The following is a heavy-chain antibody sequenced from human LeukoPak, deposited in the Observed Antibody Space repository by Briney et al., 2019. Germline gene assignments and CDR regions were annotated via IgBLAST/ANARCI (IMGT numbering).Heavy chain of an antibody. CDR1: GFTFSSYW. D-gene: IGHD5-18*01. Sequence: PGGSLRLSCAASGFTFSSYWMSWVRQAPGKGLEWVANIKQDGNEKYYVDSVKGRFTISRDNAKNSLYLQMNSLRAEDTAVYYCAGAGAVVTHYYYYYMDVWGKGTTVTVSS. CDR3: AGAGAVVTHYYYYYMDV. V-gene: IGHV3-7*01. CDR2: IKQDGNEK. J-gene: IGHJ6*03.